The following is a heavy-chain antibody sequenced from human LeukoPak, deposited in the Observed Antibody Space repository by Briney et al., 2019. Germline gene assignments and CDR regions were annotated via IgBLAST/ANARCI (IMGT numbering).Heavy chain of an antibody. CDR1: GGSFSGCY. CDR3: ARGYYGPLDY. Sequence: SETLSLTCAVYGGSFSGCYWSWIRQPPGKGLEWIGEINHSGSTNYNPSLKSRVTISVDPSKNQFSLKLSSVTAADTAVYYCARGYYGPLDYWGQGTLVSVCS. J-gene: IGHJ4*02. CDR2: INHSGST. V-gene: IGHV4-34*01. D-gene: IGHD3-10*01.